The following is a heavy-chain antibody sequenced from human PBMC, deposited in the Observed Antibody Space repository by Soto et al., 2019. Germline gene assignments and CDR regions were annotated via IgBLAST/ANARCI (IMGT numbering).Heavy chain of an antibody. D-gene: IGHD3-3*01. J-gene: IGHJ6*02. CDR1: GFTFSSYA. CDR3: ARDLAGSMDYDFWSGYPHYYYYGMDV. CDR2: ISYDGSNK. V-gene: IGHV3-30-3*01. Sequence: GGSLRLSCAASGFTFSSYAMHWVRQAPGKGLEWVAVISYDGSNKYYADSVKGRFTISRDNSKNTLYLQMNSLRAEDTAVYYCARDLAGSMDYDFWSGYPHYYYYGMDVWGQGTTVTVSS.